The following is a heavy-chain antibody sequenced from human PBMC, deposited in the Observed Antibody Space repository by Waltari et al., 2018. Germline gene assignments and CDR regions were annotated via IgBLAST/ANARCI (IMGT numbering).Heavy chain of an antibody. Sequence: QLQLQESGPGLVKHSETLSLTCTVSGGYISSSSYYWGWIRQPPGKGLEWIGSIYYSGSTYYNPSLKSRVTISVDTSKNQFSLKLSSVTAADTAVYYCARHFMVRGVRTNWFDPWGQGTLVTVSS. J-gene: IGHJ5*02. CDR1: GGYISSSSYY. CDR3: ARHFMVRGVRTNWFDP. V-gene: IGHV4-39*01. D-gene: IGHD3-10*01. CDR2: IYYSGST.